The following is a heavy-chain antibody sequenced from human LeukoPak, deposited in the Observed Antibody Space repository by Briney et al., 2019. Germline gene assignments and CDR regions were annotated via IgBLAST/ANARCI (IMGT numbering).Heavy chain of an antibody. V-gene: IGHV4-59*01. CDR2: IYYSGST. CDR3: ARGQWLYYFDY. Sequence: SETLSLTCTVSGGSISSYYWSWIRQPPGKGLEWVGYIYYSGSTNYNPSLKRRVTISVDTSKNQFSLKLSSVTAADTAVYYCARGQWLYYFDYWGQGTLVTVSS. CDR1: GGSISSYY. D-gene: IGHD6-19*01. J-gene: IGHJ4*02.